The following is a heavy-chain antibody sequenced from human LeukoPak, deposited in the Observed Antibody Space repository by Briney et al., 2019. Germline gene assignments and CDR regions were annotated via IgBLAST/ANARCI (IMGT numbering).Heavy chain of an antibody. J-gene: IGHJ4*02. V-gene: IGHV3-23*01. Sequence: GGTLRLSCAASGFTFSTYGMSWVRQAPGKGLEWVSGISGSGGSRFYTDSVKGRFTISRDNSKNTLYLQMNSLRAEDTAVYYCAEGYNYGYGYWGQGTLVTVSS. CDR1: GFTFSTYG. CDR3: AEGYNYGYGY. CDR2: ISGSGGSR. D-gene: IGHD5-18*01.